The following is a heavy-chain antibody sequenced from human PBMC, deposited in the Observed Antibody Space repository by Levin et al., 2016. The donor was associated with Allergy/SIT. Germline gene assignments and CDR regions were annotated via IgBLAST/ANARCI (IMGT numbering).Heavy chain of an antibody. D-gene: IGHD2-2*01. J-gene: IGHJ4*02. CDR3: ARDMWLSSTTCPSY. V-gene: IGHV1-2*02. CDR2: MNPNSGGT. Sequence: PSVKVSCKASGYTFTSYDINWVRQATGQGLEWMGWMNPNSGGTNYAQKFQGRVTMTRDTSISTAHMELSRLISDDTAVYYCARDMWLSSTTCPSYWGQGTLVTVSS. CDR1: GYTFTSYD.